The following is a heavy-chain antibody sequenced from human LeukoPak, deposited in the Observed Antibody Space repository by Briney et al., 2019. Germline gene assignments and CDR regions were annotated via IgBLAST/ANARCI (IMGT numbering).Heavy chain of an antibody. CDR1: GGSLSSGGYY. CDR3: AIGVAAAANWFDP. D-gene: IGHD6-13*01. CDR2: IYYSGST. Sequence: SETLSLTCTVSGGSLSSGGYYWHWIRQHPGKGLEWIGYIYYSGSTYYNPSLKSRVTISVDTSKNQFSLKLSSVTAADTAVYYCAIGVAAAANWFDPWGQGTLVTVSS. V-gene: IGHV4-31*03. J-gene: IGHJ5*02.